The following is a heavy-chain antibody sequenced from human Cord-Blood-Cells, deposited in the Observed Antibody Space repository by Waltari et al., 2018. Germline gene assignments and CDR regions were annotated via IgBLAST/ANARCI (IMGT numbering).Heavy chain of an antibody. Sequence: QVQLVQSGAEVKKPGASVKVSCKASGYTFTSYAMHWVRQAPGQRLEWMGWINAGNGNTKYSQKFQGRVTITRDTSASTAYMELSSLRSEDTAVYYCARVTIAAAGTADYWGQGTLVTVSS. CDR1: GYTFTSYA. CDR3: ARVTIAAAGTADY. D-gene: IGHD6-13*01. J-gene: IGHJ4*02. V-gene: IGHV1-3*01. CDR2: INAGNGNT.